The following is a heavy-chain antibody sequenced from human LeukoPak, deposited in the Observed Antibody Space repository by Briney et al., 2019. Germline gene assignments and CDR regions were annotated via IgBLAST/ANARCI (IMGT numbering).Heavy chain of an antibody. D-gene: IGHD5-12*01. CDR3: ARDRGYNGYDYYYYYGMDV. J-gene: IGHJ6*02. CDR2: ISAYNGNT. CDR1: GYTFTSYG. V-gene: IGHV1-18*01. Sequence: ASVKVSCKASGYTFTSYGISWVRQAPGQGLEWMGWISAYNGNTNYAQKLQGRVTMTTDTSTSTAYMELRSLRSDDTAVYYCARDRGYNGYDYYYYYGMDVWGQGTTVTVSS.